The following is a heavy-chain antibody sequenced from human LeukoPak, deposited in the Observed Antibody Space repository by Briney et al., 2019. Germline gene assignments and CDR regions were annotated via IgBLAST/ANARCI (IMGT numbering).Heavy chain of an antibody. Sequence: SETLSLTCTVSGVSISSGGYYWSWIRQHPGKGLEWIGYIYYSGSTYYNPSLKSRVTISVDTSKNQFSLKLSSVTAADTAVYYCARDRYFYDSSGYYYYFDYWGQGTLVTVSS. D-gene: IGHD3-22*01. V-gene: IGHV4-31*03. CDR2: IYYSGST. J-gene: IGHJ4*02. CDR3: ARDRYFYDSSGYYYYFDY. CDR1: GVSISSGGYY.